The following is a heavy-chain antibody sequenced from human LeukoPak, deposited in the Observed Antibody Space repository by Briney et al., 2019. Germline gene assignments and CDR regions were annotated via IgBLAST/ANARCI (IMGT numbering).Heavy chain of an antibody. Sequence: VASVKVSCKASGYTFTSYGISWVRQAPGQGLEWMGWISAYNGNTNYAQKLQGRVTMTTDTSTSAAYMELRSLRSDDTAVYYCARGFWFGDSKWFDPWGQGTLVTVSS. CDR1: GYTFTSYG. V-gene: IGHV1-18*01. CDR2: ISAYNGNT. D-gene: IGHD3-10*01. J-gene: IGHJ5*02. CDR3: ARGFWFGDSKWFDP.